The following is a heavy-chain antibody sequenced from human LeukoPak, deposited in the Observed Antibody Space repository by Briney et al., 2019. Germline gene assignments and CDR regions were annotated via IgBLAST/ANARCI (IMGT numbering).Heavy chain of an antibody. J-gene: IGHJ4*02. CDR1: GYSISSGHY. CDR2: MYHSGST. Sequence: PSETLSLTCTVSGYSISSGHYWGWSRPPPGKGLEWIGSMYHSGSTYYNPPLKSRVTISEDTSKNQFSLKLHSVTAADTAVYYCARDRDYYGSGSYYHLDYWGQGTLVRLL. CDR3: ARDRDYYGSGSYYHLDY. D-gene: IGHD3-10*01. V-gene: IGHV4-38-2*02.